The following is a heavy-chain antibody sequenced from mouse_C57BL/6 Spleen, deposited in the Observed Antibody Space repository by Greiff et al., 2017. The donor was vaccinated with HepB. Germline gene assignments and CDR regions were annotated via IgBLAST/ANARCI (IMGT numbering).Heavy chain of an antibody. J-gene: IGHJ2*01. V-gene: IGHV5-16*01. Sequence: EVKLVESEGGLVQPGRSMKLSCTASGFTFSDYYMAWVRQVPEKGLEWVANINYDGSSTYYLDSLKSRFIISRDNEKNILYLHMSSLKSEDTATYYCAREGRYFDYWGQGTTLTVSS. CDR1: GFTFSDYY. CDR3: AREGRYFDY. CDR2: INYDGSST.